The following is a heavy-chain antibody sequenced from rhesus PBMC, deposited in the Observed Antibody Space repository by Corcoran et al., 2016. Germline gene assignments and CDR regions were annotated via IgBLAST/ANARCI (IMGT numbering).Heavy chain of an antibody. D-gene: IGHD3-34*01. CDR2: INGNSGST. V-gene: IGHV4-80*01. CDR3: ARFSYWGDHAFDF. J-gene: IGHJ3*01. CDR1: GGSFSSYW. Sequence: QVQLQESGPGLVKPSETLSLTCAVSGGSFSSYWWSWIRQPPGKGLEWIGEINGNSGSTNYNPSLQSRVTISKDASKNQFSLKLSSVTAADTAVYYCARFSYWGDHAFDFWGQGLRVTVSS.